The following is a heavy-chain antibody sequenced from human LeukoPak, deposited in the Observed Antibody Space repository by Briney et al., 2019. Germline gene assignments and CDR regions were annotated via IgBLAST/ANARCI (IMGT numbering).Heavy chain of an antibody. V-gene: IGHV3-7*01. J-gene: IGHJ4*02. Sequence: GGSLRLSCSASGFTFCRFWMGWVRQAPGKGLEWVASIRWDDERHHVDSVTGRFSVSRDNAKNSLYLQMNSLRAEDTAVYFCSRITTNGYFEYWGQGALVTVSS. CDR2: IRWDDER. CDR3: SRITTNGYFEY. CDR1: GFTFCRFW. D-gene: IGHD1-1*01.